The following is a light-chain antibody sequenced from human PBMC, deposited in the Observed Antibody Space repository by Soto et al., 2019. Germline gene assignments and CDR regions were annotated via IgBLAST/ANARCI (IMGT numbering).Light chain of an antibody. J-gene: IGLJ3*02. CDR2: EVT. V-gene: IGLV2-8*01. CDR3: SSYAASNNFYFV. CDR1: SSDVGGYNY. Sequence: QSALTQPPSASGSPGQSVTISCTGTSSDVGGYNYVSWYQQYPGRAPKLMIYEVTKRPSGVPDRFSGSKSGNTASLTVSGLKDEAAAGYYCSSYAASNNFYFVFGGGTKVTVL.